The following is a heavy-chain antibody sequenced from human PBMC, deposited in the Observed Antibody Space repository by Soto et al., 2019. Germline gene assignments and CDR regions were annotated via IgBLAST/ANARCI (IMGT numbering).Heavy chain of an antibody. CDR3: ARDYDYIWGSYRYIPGY. J-gene: IGHJ4*02. D-gene: IGHD3-16*02. V-gene: IGHV1-18*01. CDR2: ISAYNGNT. CDR1: GYTKNSKG. Sequence: GASVKPTCKDPGYTKNSKGSSWGRQEKGQGLEWMGWISAYNGNTNYAQKLQGRGTMTTDTSTSTAYMELRSLRSDDTAVYYCARDYDYIWGSYRYIPGYWGQGTLVTVSS.